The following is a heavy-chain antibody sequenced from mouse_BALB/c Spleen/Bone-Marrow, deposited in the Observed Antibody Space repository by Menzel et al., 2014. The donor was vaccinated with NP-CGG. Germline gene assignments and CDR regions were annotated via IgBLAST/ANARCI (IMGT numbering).Heavy chain of an antibody. CDR3: ARRKFGNHGFAY. J-gene: IGHJ3*01. Sequence: QVQLKESGAELAKPGASVKMSCKASGYTFTSYWMHWVKQRPGQGLEWIGYINPSTDYTEYNQKFKDKATLTADKSSGTAYMQLSSLTSEDSAVYYCARRKFGNHGFAYWGQGTLVTVSA. V-gene: IGHV1-7*01. D-gene: IGHD2-10*02. CDR2: INPSTDYT. CDR1: GYTFTSYW.